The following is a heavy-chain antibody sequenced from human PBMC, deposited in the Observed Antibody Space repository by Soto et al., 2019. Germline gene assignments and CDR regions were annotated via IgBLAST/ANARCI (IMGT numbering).Heavy chain of an antibody. CDR2: IYYDGSNE. V-gene: IGHV3-33*01. CDR1: GFIFSEYG. D-gene: IGHD1-1*01. CDR3: ARWWNDEEWVETMDV. J-gene: IGHJ6*01. Sequence: GGSLRLSCGASGFIFSEYGMPWVRQAPGKGLEWVAVIYYDGSNEHYSESVRGRFTISRDNSKHMLYLEMNSLRAEDTAIYYCARWWNDEEWVETMDVWGQGTTVTVSS.